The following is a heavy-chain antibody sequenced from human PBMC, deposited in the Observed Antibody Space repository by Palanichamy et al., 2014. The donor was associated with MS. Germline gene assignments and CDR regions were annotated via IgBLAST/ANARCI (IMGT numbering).Heavy chain of an antibody. J-gene: IGHJ4*02. CDR3: VRNYYDGSGYFY. D-gene: IGHD3-22*01. V-gene: IGHV4-39*01. Sequence: QLQESGPGLVKPSETMSLTCTVSGDSMSSSRYYWGWIRQPLGKGLEWIGSLLDTGNTHYNPSLRSRVAIFLDTSKSQLSLKFNSVTAADTAVYYCVRNYYDGSGYFYWGQGTLVTVSS. CDR2: LLDTGNT. CDR1: GDSMSSSRYY.